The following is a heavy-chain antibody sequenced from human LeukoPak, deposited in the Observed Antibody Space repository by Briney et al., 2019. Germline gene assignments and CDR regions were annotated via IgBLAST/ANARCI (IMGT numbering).Heavy chain of an antibody. CDR3: AKPSTVTQLLYYFDY. V-gene: IGHV3-23*01. CDR2: ISGSGGST. CDR1: GFTFSSYA. D-gene: IGHD4-17*01. J-gene: IGHJ4*02. Sequence: PGGSLRLSCAASGFTFSSYAMSWVRQAPGKGLEWVSAISGSGGSTYYADSVKGRFTISRDNSKNTLYLQMNSLRAEDTAVYYCAKPSTVTQLLYYFDYWGQGTLVTVSS.